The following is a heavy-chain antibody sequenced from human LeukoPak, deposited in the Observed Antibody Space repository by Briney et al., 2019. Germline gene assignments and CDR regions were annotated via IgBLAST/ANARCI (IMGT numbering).Heavy chain of an antibody. Sequence: GSLRLSCAASGFTFDDYAMHWVRQAPGKGLEWVSLISGDGGSTYYADSVKGRFTISRDNSKNSLYLQMNSLRTEDTALYYCAKEMGGPLDYGYFDYWGQGTLVTVSS. CDR3: AKEMGGPLDYGYFDY. CDR1: GFTFDDYA. V-gene: IGHV3-43*02. J-gene: IGHJ4*02. CDR2: ISGDGGST. D-gene: IGHD4-17*01.